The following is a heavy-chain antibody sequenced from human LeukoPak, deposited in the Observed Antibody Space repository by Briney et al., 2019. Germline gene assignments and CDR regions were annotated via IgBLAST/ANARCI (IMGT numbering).Heavy chain of an antibody. CDR1: GFTFSSYW. CDR3: AKDILWFGADYMDV. V-gene: IGHV3-7*03. CDR2: IKQDGSEK. Sequence: GGSLRLSCAASGFTFSSYWMSWVRQAPGKGLEWVANIKQDGSEKYYVDSVKGRFTISRDNAKNSLYLQMNSLRTEDTALYYCAKDILWFGADYMDVWGKGTTVTVSS. D-gene: IGHD3-10*01. J-gene: IGHJ6*03.